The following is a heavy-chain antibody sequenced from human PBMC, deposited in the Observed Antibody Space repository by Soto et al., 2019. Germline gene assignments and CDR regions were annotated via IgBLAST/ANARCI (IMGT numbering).Heavy chain of an antibody. CDR2: ISSSSYI. CDR3: ARDGASEQKRTYYDYVWGSYRPYNWFDP. CDR1: GFTFSSYS. Sequence: PGGSLRLSCAASGFTFSSYSMNWVRQAPGKGLEWVSSISSSSYIYYADSVKGRFTISRDNAKNSLYLQMNSLRAEDTAVYYCARDGASEQKRTYYDYVWGSYRPYNWFDPWGQGTLVTVSS. V-gene: IGHV3-21*01. D-gene: IGHD3-16*02. J-gene: IGHJ5*02.